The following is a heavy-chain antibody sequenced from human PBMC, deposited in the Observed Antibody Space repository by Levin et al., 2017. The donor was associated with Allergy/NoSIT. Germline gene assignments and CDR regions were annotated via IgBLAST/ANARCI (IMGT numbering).Heavy chain of an antibody. Sequence: GGSLRLSCAASGFPFSSYEMNWVRQAPGKGLEWVSHISSSDNTIYYADSVKGRFTISRDNAKNSLYLQMNSLRAEDTAVYYCARIQLWLRRTYDMDVWGQGTTVTVSS. D-gene: IGHD5-18*01. CDR1: GFPFSSYE. J-gene: IGHJ6*02. V-gene: IGHV3-48*03. CDR2: ISSSDNTI. CDR3: ARIQLWLRRTYDMDV.